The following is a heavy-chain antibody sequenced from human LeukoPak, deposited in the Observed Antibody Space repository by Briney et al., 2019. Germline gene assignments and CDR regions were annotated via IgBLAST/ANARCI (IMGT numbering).Heavy chain of an antibody. V-gene: IGHV1-69*05. J-gene: IGHJ4*02. Sequence: ASVKVSCKASGGTFSSYAISWVRQAPGQGLEWMGRIIPIFGTANYAQKFQGRVTITTDESTSTAYMELSSLRSEDTAVYYCARTYCGGDCYSGEYYFDYWGQGTLVTVSS. CDR3: ARTYCGGDCYSGEYYFDY. CDR1: GGTFSSYA. CDR2: IIPIFGTA. D-gene: IGHD2-21*02.